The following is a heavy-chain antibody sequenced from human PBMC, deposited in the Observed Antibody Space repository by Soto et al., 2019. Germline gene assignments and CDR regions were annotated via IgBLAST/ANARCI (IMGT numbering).Heavy chain of an antibody. CDR2: IWSAGLT. J-gene: IGHJ5*02. CDR3: ARELPPDL. V-gene: IGHV3-53*01. D-gene: IGHD2-15*01. Sequence: PGGSLRLSCAASGFTVSSKYMNWVRQAPGKGLEWVSIIWSAGLTYYADSVRGRFTISRDISKNILFLQMNNLRAEDSALYYCARELPPDLWGEGILVTVSS. CDR1: GFTVSSKY.